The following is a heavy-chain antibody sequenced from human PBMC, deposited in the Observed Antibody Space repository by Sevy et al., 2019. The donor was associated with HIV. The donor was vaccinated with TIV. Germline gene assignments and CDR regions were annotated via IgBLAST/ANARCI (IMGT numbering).Heavy chain of an antibody. CDR2: IYPGDSDT. J-gene: IGHJ4*02. Sequence: GESLKISCKGSGYSFTSYWIGWVRQMPGKGLEWMGIIYPGDSDTRYSPSFQGQVTIPADKSISTAYLQWGSLKASDNAMYYCARTTAVAGTKFFDYWGQGTLVTVSS. CDR3: ARTTAVAGTKFFDY. D-gene: IGHD6-13*01. CDR1: GYSFTSYW. V-gene: IGHV5-51*01.